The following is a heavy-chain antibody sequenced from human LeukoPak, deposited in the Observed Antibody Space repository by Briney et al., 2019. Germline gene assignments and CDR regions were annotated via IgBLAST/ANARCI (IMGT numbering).Heavy chain of an antibody. J-gene: IGHJ3*02. Sequence: PGGSLRLSCAASGFTFSSYSMNWVRQAPGKGLEWVSSISSSSSYIYYADSVKGRFTISRDNAKNSLYLQMNSLRAEDTAVYYCARGKDIVVVPAADDAFDIWGQGTMVTVSS. CDR2: ISSSSSYI. CDR3: ARGKDIVVVPAADDAFDI. D-gene: IGHD2-2*01. V-gene: IGHV3-21*01. CDR1: GFTFSSYS.